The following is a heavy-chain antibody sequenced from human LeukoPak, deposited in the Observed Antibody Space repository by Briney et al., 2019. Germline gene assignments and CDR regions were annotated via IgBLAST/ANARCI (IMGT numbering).Heavy chain of an antibody. CDR1: GFTFSSYW. Sequence: GRSLRLSCAASGFTFSSYWMSWVRQAPGKGLEWVANIKQDGSEKYYVDSVKGRFTISRDNAKNSLYLQMNSLRAEDTAVYYCARVSPNSSDSPYYYYYYMDVWGKGTTVTVSS. V-gene: IGHV3-7*01. CDR3: ARVSPNSSDSPYYYYYYMDV. CDR2: IKQDGSEK. D-gene: IGHD3-22*01. J-gene: IGHJ6*03.